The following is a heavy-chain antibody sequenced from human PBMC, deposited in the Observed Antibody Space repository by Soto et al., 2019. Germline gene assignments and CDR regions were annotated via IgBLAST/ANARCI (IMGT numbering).Heavy chain of an antibody. CDR2: ISGSGGST. V-gene: IGHV3-23*01. CDR3: AKDIVVVPAAHPNYYYYYGMDV. Sequence: EVQLLECGGGLVQPGGSLRLSCAASGFTFSSYAMSWVRQAPGKGLEWVSAISGSGGSTYYADSVKGRFTISRDNSKNTLYLQMNSLRAEDTAVYYCAKDIVVVPAAHPNYYYYYGMDVWGQGTTVTVSS. J-gene: IGHJ6*02. D-gene: IGHD2-2*01. CDR1: GFTFSSYA.